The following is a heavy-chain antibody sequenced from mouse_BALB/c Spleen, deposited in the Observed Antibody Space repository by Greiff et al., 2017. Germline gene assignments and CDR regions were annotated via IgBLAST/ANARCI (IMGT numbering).Heavy chain of an antibody. Sequence: EVKLVESGAELVKPGASVKLSCTASGFNIKDTYMHWVKQRPEQGLEWIGRIDPANGNTKYDPKFQGKATITADTSSNTAYLQLSSLTSEDTAVYYCARGAYYYAMDYWGQGTSVTVSS. CDR3: ARGAYYYAMDY. J-gene: IGHJ4*01. V-gene: IGHV14-3*02. CDR2: IDPANGNT. CDR1: GFNIKDTY.